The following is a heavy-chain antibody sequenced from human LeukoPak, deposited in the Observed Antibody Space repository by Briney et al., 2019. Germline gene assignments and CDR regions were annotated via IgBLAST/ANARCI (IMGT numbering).Heavy chain of an antibody. CDR3: AKAVGSSRRYYFDY. Sequence: PGRSLRLSCAASGFTFDDYAMHWVRQAPGKGLEWVSGISWNSGSIGYADSVKGRFTISRDNAKNSLYLQMNSLRAEDTALYYCAKAVGSSRRYYFDYWGQGTLVTVSS. D-gene: IGHD6-19*01. J-gene: IGHJ4*02. CDR1: GFTFDDYA. CDR2: ISWNSGSI. V-gene: IGHV3-9*01.